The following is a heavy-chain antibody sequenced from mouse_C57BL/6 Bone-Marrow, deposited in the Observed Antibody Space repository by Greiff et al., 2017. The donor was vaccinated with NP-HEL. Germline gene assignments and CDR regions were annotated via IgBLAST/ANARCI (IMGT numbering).Heavy chain of an antibody. Sequence: VKLQESGPELVKPGASVKISCKASGYAFSSSWMNWVKQRPGKGLEWIGRIYPGDGDTNYNGKFKGKATLTADKSSSTAYMQLSSLTSEDSAVYFCARVFKDYFDYWGQGTTLTVSS. CDR3: ARVFKDYFDY. J-gene: IGHJ2*01. CDR2: IYPGDGDT. CDR1: GYAFSSSW. V-gene: IGHV1-82*01.